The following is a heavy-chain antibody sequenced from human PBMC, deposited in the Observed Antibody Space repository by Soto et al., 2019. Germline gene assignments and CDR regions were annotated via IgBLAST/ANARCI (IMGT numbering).Heavy chain of an antibody. CDR3: AKDLRPHVSAFDT. CDR1: GFTFDDYA. Sequence: GGSLRLSCAASGFTFDDYAMHWVRQAPGKGLEWVSGISWNSGSIGYADSVKGRFTISRDNAKNSLYLQMNSLRAEDTALYYCAKDLRPHVSAFDTWGQGTMVTVSS. V-gene: IGHV3-9*01. J-gene: IGHJ3*02. CDR2: ISWNSGSI.